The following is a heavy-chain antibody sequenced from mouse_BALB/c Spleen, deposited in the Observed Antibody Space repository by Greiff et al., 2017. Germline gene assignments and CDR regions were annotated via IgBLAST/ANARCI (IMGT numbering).Heavy chain of an antibody. CDR3: AREGPYYRYDY. CDR1: GFTFSSYG. Sequence: EVKLVESGGGLVQPGGSLKLSCAASGFTFSSYGMSWVRQTPDKRLELVATINSNGGSTYYPDSVKGRFTISRDNAKNTLYLQMSSLKSEDTAMYYCAREGPYYRYDYWGQGTTLTVSS. D-gene: IGHD2-14*01. CDR2: INSNGGST. V-gene: IGHV5-6-3*01. J-gene: IGHJ2*01.